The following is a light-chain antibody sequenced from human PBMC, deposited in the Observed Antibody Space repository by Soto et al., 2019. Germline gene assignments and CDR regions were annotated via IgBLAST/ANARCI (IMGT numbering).Light chain of an antibody. CDR3: SSYTSSNTQV. V-gene: IGLV2-14*01. J-gene: IGLJ1*01. CDR1: SSDVGGYNY. CDR2: DVS. Sequence: QSLLTQPASVSGSPGQSITISCTGTSSDVGGYNYVSWYQQHPGKAPKLMIFDVSNRPSGVSSRFSGSKSGNTASLIIAGLQAEDEADYYCSSYTSSNTQVFGTGTKVTVL.